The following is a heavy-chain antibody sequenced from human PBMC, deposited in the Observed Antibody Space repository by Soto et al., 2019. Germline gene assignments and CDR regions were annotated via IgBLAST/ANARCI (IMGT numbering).Heavy chain of an antibody. CDR1: GFTFSSYG. D-gene: IGHD3-22*01. Sequence: QAQLVESGGGVVQPGRSLRLSCVDSGFTFSSYGMHWVRQAPGKGLEWVAGISYDGRNEFYEDSVKGRFTISRDNSKSTLYVQMNSLRPEDTAVYYCAKDGYYYASRGYYVWDHWGQGALVSVSS. V-gene: IGHV3-30*18. CDR2: ISYDGRNE. CDR3: AKDGYYYASRGYYVWDH. J-gene: IGHJ4*02.